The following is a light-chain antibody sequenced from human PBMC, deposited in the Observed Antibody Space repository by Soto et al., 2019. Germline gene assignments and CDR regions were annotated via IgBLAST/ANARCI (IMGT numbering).Light chain of an antibody. V-gene: IGLV2-14*01. J-gene: IGLJ1*01. CDR1: NSDVGIYDF. Sequence: QSALTQPASVSGTPGQSITISCTGSNSDVGIYDFVSWYQHHPGRAPKLIVSEVSHRPSGVSNRFSGSKSGNTASLTISGLQSEDEADYYCISYTSDDVRYVFGTGTKLPVL. CDR2: EVS. CDR3: ISYTSDDVRYV.